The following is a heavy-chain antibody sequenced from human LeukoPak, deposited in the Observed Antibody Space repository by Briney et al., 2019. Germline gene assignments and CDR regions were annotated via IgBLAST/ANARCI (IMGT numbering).Heavy chain of an antibody. Sequence: SETLSLTCAVYGGSFSGYYWSWIRQPPGKGLEWIGEINHSGSTNYNPSLKSRVTISVDTSKNQFSLKLSSVTAADTAVYYCARATAAAGYAFDIWGQGTMVTDSS. D-gene: IGHD6-13*01. CDR3: ARATAAAGYAFDI. V-gene: IGHV4-34*01. CDR2: INHSGST. CDR1: GGSFSGYY. J-gene: IGHJ3*02.